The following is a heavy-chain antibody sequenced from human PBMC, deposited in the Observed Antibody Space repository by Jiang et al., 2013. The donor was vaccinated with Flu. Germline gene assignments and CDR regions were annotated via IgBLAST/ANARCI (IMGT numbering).Heavy chain of an antibody. J-gene: IGHJ4*02. CDR3: ASGEVITASRYDY. Sequence: VQLLESGGGLVKPGGSLRLSCAASGFTFTSYAMNWVRQAPGKGLEWVSAISSSSTYIYYADSVRGRFTISRDNAKNSVHLQVNSLRAEDTAVYFCASGEVITASRYDYWGQGTLV. V-gene: IGHV3-21*01. CDR1: GFTFTSYA. CDR2: ISSSSTYI. D-gene: IGHD2-15*01.